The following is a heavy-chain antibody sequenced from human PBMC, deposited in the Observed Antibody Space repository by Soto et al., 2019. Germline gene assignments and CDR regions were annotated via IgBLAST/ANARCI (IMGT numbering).Heavy chain of an antibody. D-gene: IGHD2-2*02. J-gene: IGHJ6*02. CDR2: ISSSSSYI. V-gene: IGHV3-21*01. Sequence: GGSLRLSCAASGFTFSSYSMNRVRQAPGKGLEWVSSISSSSSYIYYADSVKGRFTISRDNAKNSLYLQMNSLRAEDTAVCYCARDGSLAVVVPAAIAFYYYYGMDVWGQGTTVAASS. CDR1: GFTFSSYS. CDR3: ARDGSLAVVVPAAIAFYYYYGMDV.